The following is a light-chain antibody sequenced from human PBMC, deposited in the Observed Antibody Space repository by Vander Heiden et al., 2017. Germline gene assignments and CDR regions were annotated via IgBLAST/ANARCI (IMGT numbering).Light chain of an antibody. J-gene: IGLJ2*01. CDR2: QDS. CDR1: KLGDKY. CDR3: QAWDSSTVV. V-gene: IGLV3-1*01. Sequence: SYELTQPPSVSVSPGHTASITCSGDKLGDKYACWYQQKPGQSPVLVIYQDSKRPSGIPERFSGSNSGTTATLTISGTQAMDEADYYCQAWDSSTVVFGGGTKLTVL.